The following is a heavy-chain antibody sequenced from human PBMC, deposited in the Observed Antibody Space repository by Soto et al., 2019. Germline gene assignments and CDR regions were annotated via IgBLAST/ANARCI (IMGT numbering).Heavy chain of an antibody. V-gene: IGHV4-30-2*01. CDR1: GGSVSGDAYS. D-gene: IGHD2-2*01. CDR3: ARGGFQLLPDY. CDR2: IYHTGST. J-gene: IGHJ4*02. Sequence: SETLSLTCGVSGGSVSGDAYSWSWLRQPPGKGLEWIGYIYHTGSTYSAPSLKSRVTISIDRSKNQFSLRLSSVTAADTAVYYCARGGFQLLPDYWGQGTLVTVSS.